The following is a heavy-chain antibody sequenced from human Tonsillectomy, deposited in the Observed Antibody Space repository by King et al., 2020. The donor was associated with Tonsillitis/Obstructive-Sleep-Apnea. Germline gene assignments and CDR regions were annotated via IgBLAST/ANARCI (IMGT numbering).Heavy chain of an antibody. J-gene: IGHJ3*02. V-gene: IGHV3-21*01. CDR2: IRGSRRYK. CDR1: GFTFSTSS. D-gene: IGHD2-8*02. Sequence: VQLVESGGGLVKPGGSLRLSWAASGFTFSTSSMNWVRTAPEKGLAWVSSIRGSRRYKYSADSVKGRFAISRDNAKNSLDLQMNSLRAEDTAVYYCARDALYGWSAPLALDIWGQGTMVTVSA. CDR3: ARDALYGWSAPLALDI.